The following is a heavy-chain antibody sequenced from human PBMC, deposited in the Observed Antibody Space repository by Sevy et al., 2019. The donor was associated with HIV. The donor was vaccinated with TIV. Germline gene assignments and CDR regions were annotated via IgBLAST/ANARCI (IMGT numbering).Heavy chain of an antibody. CDR2: IIYDGSMK. CDR1: GFTFSSYT. V-gene: IGHV3-30-3*01. D-gene: IGHD4-17*01. J-gene: IGHJ5*02. CDR3: ARDQHDYAGNVRTGWFDP. Sequence: GSLRLSCAASGFTFSSYTMHWVRQAPGKGLEWVANIIYDGSMKYYADSVKGRFTISRDNSKNTLYLQMNSLSAEDTAVYYCARDQHDYAGNVRTGWFDPWGQGIPVTVSS.